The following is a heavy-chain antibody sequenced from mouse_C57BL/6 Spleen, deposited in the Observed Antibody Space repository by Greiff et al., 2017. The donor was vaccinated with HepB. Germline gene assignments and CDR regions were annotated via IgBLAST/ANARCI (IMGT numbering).Heavy chain of an antibody. J-gene: IGHJ4*01. D-gene: IGHD1-1*01. V-gene: IGHV1-82*01. CDR1: GYAFSSSW. CDR3: ARAPSITTVTSRAMDY. CDR2: IYPGDGDT. Sequence: VKLMESGPELVKPGASVKISCKASGYAFSSSWMNWVKQRPGKGLEWIGRIYPGDGDTNYNGKFKGKATLTADKSSSTAYMQLSSLTSEDSAVYFCARAPSITTVTSRAMDYWGQGTSVTVSS.